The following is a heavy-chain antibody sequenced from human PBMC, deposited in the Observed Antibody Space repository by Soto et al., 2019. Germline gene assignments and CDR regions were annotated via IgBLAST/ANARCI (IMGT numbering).Heavy chain of an antibody. CDR1: GYTFTSYY. CDR3: ARDLEQQPGY. V-gene: IGHV1-46*03. CDR2: INPSGGST. D-gene: IGHD6-13*01. Sequence: QVQLVQSGAEVKKPGASVKVSCKASGYTFTSYYMHWVRQAPGQGLEWMGIINPSGGSTSYAQKFPGRVTMTRDTSTSTVYMELSSMRSEDTAVYYGARDLEQQPGYWGQGTLVTVSS. J-gene: IGHJ4*02.